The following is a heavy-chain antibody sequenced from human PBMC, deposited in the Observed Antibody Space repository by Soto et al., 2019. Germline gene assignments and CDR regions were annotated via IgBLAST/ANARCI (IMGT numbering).Heavy chain of an antibody. CDR2: ISWNSGSI. V-gene: IGHV3-9*01. CDR3: AKDMWSITGAPFDY. CDR1: GFTFDDYA. Sequence: PGGSLRLSCAASGFTFDDYAMHWVRQAPGKGLEWVSGISWNSGSIGYADSVKGRFTISRDNAKNSLYLQMNSLRAEDTALYSCAKDMWSITGAPFDYWGQGTLVTVSS. D-gene: IGHD1-20*01. J-gene: IGHJ4*02.